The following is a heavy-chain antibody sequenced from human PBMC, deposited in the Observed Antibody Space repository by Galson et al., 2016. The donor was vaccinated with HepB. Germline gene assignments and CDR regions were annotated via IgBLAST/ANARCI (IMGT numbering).Heavy chain of an antibody. J-gene: IGHJ5*02. CDR3: AREIRTVYCSGDGCLSVWFGP. CDR2: IITMSDTA. V-gene: IGHV1-69*01. CDR1: GGPFSSNV. D-gene: IGHD2-15*01. Sequence: SCKASGGPFSSNVISWVRQAPGQGLEWMGGIITMSDTANYAQKLQGRLTIAADQAARTAYMELRSLTSDDTAVYYCAREIRTVYCSGDGCLSVWFGPWGQGTLVSVSS.